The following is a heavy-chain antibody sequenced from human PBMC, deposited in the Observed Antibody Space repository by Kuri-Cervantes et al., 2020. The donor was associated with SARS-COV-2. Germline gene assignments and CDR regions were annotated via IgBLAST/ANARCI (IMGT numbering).Heavy chain of an antibody. CDR3: ARFEEFFDY. CDR1: GGSFSGYH. CDR2: INHSGST. D-gene: IGHD3-10*01. Sequence: SETLSLTCAVYGGSFSGYHWSWIRQPPGKGLEWIGEINHSGSTNYNPSLKSRVTISVDTSKNQFSLKLSSVTAADTAVYYCARFEEFFDYWGQGTLVTVSS. J-gene: IGHJ4*02. V-gene: IGHV4-34*01.